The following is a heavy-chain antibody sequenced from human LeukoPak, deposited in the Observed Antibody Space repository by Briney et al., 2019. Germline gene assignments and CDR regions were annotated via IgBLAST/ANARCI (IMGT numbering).Heavy chain of an antibody. V-gene: IGHV3-30*04. D-gene: IGHD3-22*01. CDR2: ISYDGSNK. CDR1: GFTFSSYA. J-gene: IGHJ4*02. CDR3: ARDTRDRTYYYDSSGPIDY. Sequence: GGSLRLSCAASGFTFSSYAMHWVRQAPGKGLEWVAVISYDGSNKYYADSVKGRFTISRDDAKNSLYLQMNSLRAEDTAVYYCARDTRDRTYYYDSSGPIDYWGQGTLVTVSS.